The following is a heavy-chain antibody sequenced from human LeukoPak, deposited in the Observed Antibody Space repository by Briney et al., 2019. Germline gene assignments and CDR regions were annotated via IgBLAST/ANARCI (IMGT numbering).Heavy chain of an antibody. CDR1: GGTFSSYA. Sequence: SVKVSCKASGGTFSSYAISWVRQAPGQGLEWMGGIIPIFGTANYAQKFQGRVTITADESTSTAYMELSSLRSGDTAVYYCATTYSSSSGFDYWGQGTLVTVSS. J-gene: IGHJ4*02. D-gene: IGHD6-6*01. CDR2: IIPIFGTA. CDR3: ATTYSSSSGFDY. V-gene: IGHV1-69*13.